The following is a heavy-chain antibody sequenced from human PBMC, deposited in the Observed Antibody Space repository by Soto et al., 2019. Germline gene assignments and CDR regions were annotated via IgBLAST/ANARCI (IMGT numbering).Heavy chain of an antibody. D-gene: IGHD3-10*01. CDR1: GFTIDNYG. V-gene: IGHV3-20*04. Sequence: EVQLVESGGGVVRPGGSLRLSCAASGFTIDNYGMSWVRQVPGKGLEWVSGMYWKDGNTHYADSVKGRFTISRDNAKNSLFLQLYSLRAEDTALYLCVRSGDYRSGSYWYFFDYWGQGALVTVSS. CDR3: VRSGDYRSGSYWYFFDY. CDR2: MYWKDGNT. J-gene: IGHJ4*02.